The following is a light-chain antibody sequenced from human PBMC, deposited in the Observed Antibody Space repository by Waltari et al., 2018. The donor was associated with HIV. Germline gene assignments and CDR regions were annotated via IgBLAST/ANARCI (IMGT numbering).Light chain of an antibody. Sequence: QSALTQPPSVSGAPGQSVTISCSGSNSNIGAGFGVHWYQQVPGTAPRLLIYDNNNRPSGVPDRFSGSKSGTSASLAINGLQSEDEADYYCQSYDSRLSGSVVFGGGTKVTVL. V-gene: IGLV1-40*01. J-gene: IGLJ2*01. CDR1: NSNIGAGFG. CDR3: QSYDSRLSGSVV. CDR2: DNN.